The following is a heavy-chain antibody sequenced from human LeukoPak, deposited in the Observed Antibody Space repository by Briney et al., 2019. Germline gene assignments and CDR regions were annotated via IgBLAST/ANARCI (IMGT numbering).Heavy chain of an antibody. J-gene: IGHJ6*02. Sequence: GGSLRLSCAASGFTFSSYWMSWVRQAPRKGLEWVANIKQDGSEKYYVDSVKGRFTISRDNAKNSLYLQMNSLRAEDTAVYYCARDQGRRFPRRYQLLHYYYGMDVWGQGTTVTVSS. CDR3: ARDQGRRFPRRYQLLHYYYGMDV. CDR1: GFTFSSYW. CDR2: IKQDGSEK. V-gene: IGHV3-7*01. D-gene: IGHD2-2*01.